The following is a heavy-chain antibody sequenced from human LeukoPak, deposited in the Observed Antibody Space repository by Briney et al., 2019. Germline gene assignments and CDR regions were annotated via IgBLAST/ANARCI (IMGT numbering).Heavy chain of an antibody. V-gene: IGHV4-39*01. D-gene: IGHD3-10*01. J-gene: IGHJ6*03. CDR1: GGSISTSSYY. CDR2: IYYNGST. CDR3: ARHKMVRGIGYYYYMDV. Sequence: SETLSLTCTVSGGSISTSSYYWGWIRQPPGKGLQWIGSIYYNGSTYDNPSLKSRVFISVNTSKNQFSLKLSSVTAADTAVYYCARHKMVRGIGYYYYMDVWGKGTTVTISS.